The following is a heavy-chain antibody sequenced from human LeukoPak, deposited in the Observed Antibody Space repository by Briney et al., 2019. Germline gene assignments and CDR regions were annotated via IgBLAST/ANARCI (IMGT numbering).Heavy chain of an antibody. V-gene: IGHV3-30*03. J-gene: IGHJ4*02. CDR2: TSYDESNK. CDR1: GFTFSIYT. Sequence: PGGSLRLSCAASGFTFSIYTMVWVRQPPGKGLEWVAVTSYDESNKHYADSVKGRFTISRDNSNNTLYLQMNSLRPKDTAVYYCARDWGVDSWGQGTLVTVSS. CDR3: ARDWGVDS. D-gene: IGHD3-10*01.